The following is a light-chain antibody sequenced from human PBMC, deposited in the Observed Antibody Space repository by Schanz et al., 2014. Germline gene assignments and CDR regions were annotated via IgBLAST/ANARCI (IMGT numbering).Light chain of an antibody. Sequence: EIVMTQSPATLSVSPGERATLSCRASQSVSSGYFAWYQQKPGQTPRLLIYGASTRATGIPDMFSGSGSGTDFTLTISRLEPEDFAVYYCQQYGSSPWTFGQGTKVQIK. CDR3: QQYGSSPWT. V-gene: IGKV3-20*01. CDR2: GAS. CDR1: QSVSSGY. J-gene: IGKJ1*01.